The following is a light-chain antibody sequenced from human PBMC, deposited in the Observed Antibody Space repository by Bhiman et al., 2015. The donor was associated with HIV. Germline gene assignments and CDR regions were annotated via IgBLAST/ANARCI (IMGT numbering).Light chain of an antibody. Sequence: QSALTQPASVSGSPGQSITISCSGTSGDVGDYKYVSWYQQHPGKTPRLIIYDVIKRPSGVSSRFAGSASGNTASLTISGLQAEDEADYYCSSYTSSATYVFGTWD. CDR2: DVI. CDR1: SGDVGDYKY. V-gene: IGLV2-14*01. J-gene: IGLJ1*01. CDR3: SSYTSSATYV.